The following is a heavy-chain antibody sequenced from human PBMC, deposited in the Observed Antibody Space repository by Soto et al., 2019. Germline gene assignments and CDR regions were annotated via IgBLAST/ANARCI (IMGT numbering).Heavy chain of an antibody. V-gene: IGHV3-30*18. CDR1: GFTFSSYG. CDR3: AKGVAARRRAKEYYYYGMDV. CDR2: ISYDGSNK. D-gene: IGHD6-6*01. J-gene: IGHJ6*02. Sequence: QVQLVESGGGVVQPGRSLRLSCAASGFTFSSYGMHWVRQAPGKGLEWVAVISYDGSNKYYADSVKGRFTISRDNSKNTPYLQMNSLRAEATAVYYCAKGVAARRRAKEYYYYGMDVWGQGTTVTVSS.